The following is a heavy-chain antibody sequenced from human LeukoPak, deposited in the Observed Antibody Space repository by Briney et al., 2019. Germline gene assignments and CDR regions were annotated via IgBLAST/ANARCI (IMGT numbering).Heavy chain of an antibody. Sequence: PGGSLRLSCAASGFTLSSYGMHWVRQAPGKGLEWVAVIWYDGSNKYYADSVKGRFTISRDNSKNTLYLQMNSLRADDTAVYCRARDMGALTYSFDYWGQGTLATVSS. CDR2: IWYDGSNK. D-gene: IGHD1-26*01. V-gene: IGHV3-33*01. CDR1: GFTLSSYG. CDR3: ARDMGALTYSFDY. J-gene: IGHJ4*02.